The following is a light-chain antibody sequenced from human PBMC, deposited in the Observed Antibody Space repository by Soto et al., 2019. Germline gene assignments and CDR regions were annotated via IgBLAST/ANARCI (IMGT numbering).Light chain of an antibody. CDR2: EVS. V-gene: IGLV2-8*01. CDR1: SSDGGHYKY. J-gene: IGLJ1*01. Sequence: QSALTQPPSASGSPGQSVTISCTGTSSDGGHYKYVSWYQHHPGKAPKLMIYEVSKRPSGVPARFSGSESGNTASLTVSGLQAEDEADYYCRSYAGGNRVFGTGTKLTVL. CDR3: RSYAGGNRV.